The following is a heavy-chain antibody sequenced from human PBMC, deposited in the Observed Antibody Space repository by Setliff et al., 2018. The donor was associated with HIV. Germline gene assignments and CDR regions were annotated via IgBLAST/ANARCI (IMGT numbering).Heavy chain of an antibody. CDR1: GFDFTSYT. D-gene: IGHD3-10*01. Sequence: GGSLRLSCAASGFDFTSYTMTWVRQAPGKGLEWVASISPGGSFMYYGDSIQGRFTISRDDAKSSLYLQMNSLRAEDTAVYYCARDPLPDFRGWCYWGQGTLVTVSS. V-gene: IGHV3-21*01. CDR3: ARDPLPDFRGWCY. J-gene: IGHJ4*02. CDR2: ISPGGSFM.